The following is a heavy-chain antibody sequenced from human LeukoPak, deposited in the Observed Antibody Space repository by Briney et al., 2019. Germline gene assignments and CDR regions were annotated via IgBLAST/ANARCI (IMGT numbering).Heavy chain of an antibody. CDR3: AKASRVSNADAVL. V-gene: IGHV3-23*01. CDR1: GFTFSNYA. Sequence: GGSLRLSCAASGFTFSNYAMSWVRQAPARGLEWVSSLRGDGETFYADSVKGRFTLSRDESRNTVFLQLNSLRVEDTAVYFCAKASRVSNADAVLWGQGALVTVSS. J-gene: IGHJ4*02. CDR2: LRGDGET. D-gene: IGHD1-1*01.